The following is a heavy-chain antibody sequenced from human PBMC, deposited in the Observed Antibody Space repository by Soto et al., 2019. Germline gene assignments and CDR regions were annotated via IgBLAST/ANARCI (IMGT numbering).Heavy chain of an antibody. CDR3: ARDRYYDFWSGYRYYFDY. J-gene: IGHJ4*02. D-gene: IGHD3-3*01. CDR2: ISAYNGNT. Sequence: GASVKVSCKASGYTFTSYGISWVRQAPGQGLEWMGWISAYNGNTNYAQKLQGRVTMTTDTSTSTAYMELRSLRSDDTAVYYCARDRYYDFWSGYRYYFDYWGQGTLVTVSS. CDR1: GYTFTSYG. V-gene: IGHV1-18*01.